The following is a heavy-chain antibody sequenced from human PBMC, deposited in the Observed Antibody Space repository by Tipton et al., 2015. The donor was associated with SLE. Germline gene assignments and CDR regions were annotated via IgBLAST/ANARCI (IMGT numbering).Heavy chain of an antibody. J-gene: IGHJ1*01. Sequence: SLRLSCAASGFTFDDYAMHWVRQAPGKGLEWVSLISWDGGTTYYADSVKGRFTVSRDNSKNSLYLQMNSLTAEDTALYYCAKEGSSEPYFQHWGQGTLVTVS. V-gene: IGHV3-43D*03. CDR2: ISWDGGTT. CDR1: GFTFDDYA. CDR3: AKEGSSEPYFQH. D-gene: IGHD1-26*01.